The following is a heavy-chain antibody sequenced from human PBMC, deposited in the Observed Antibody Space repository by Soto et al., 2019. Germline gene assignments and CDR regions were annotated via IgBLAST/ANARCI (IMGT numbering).Heavy chain of an antibody. Sequence: EVQLVESGGGLTQPGGSLRLSCAASGFSVSSNYMSWVRQAPGKGLEWVSVIYSGGAPYYADSVKGRFTISRDNSENTVYLQMNSLRAEATAMYYCAREFEMDVWGQGTTVTVSS. V-gene: IGHV3-53*01. CDR3: AREFEMDV. CDR1: GFSVSSNY. J-gene: IGHJ6*02. D-gene: IGHD3-16*01. CDR2: IYSGGAP.